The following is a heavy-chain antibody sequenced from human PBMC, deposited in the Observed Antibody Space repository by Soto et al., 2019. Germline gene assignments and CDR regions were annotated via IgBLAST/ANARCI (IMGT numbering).Heavy chain of an antibody. CDR3: APHVHCSGGSCHYDAFDI. Sequence: EVQLLESGGGLVQPGESLRLSCAFSGFIFGSYMMTWVRQAPGKGLEWVSTIRDGGENTYYADSVKGRFTISRDNSKNTLYLQMDSLGVEDTAVYYCAPHVHCSGGSCHYDAFDIRGQGTMVTVSS. D-gene: IGHD2-15*01. V-gene: IGHV3-23*01. J-gene: IGHJ3*02. CDR1: GFIFGSYM. CDR2: IRDGGENT.